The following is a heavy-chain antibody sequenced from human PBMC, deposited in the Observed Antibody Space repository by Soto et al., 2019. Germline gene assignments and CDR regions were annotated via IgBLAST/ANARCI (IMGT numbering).Heavy chain of an antibody. CDR2: VDRTGSPL. D-gene: IGHD5-18*01. CDR3: AKKDTGMVFYYYYGMDV. CDR1: GFTFSDYY. J-gene: IGHJ6*02. V-gene: IGHV3-11*04. Sequence: QVQLVESGGGLVTPGGSLRLSCAASGFTFSDYYMGWVRQAPGKGLEWISFVDRTGSPLFYADSVKGRFTISRDNAKNSLFLQMNSLRAEDTAVYYCAKKDTGMVFYYYYGMDVWGQGTTVTVSS.